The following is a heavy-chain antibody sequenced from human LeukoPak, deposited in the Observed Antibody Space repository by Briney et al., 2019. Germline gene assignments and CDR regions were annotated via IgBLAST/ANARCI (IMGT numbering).Heavy chain of an antibody. J-gene: IGHJ4*02. CDR1: GYTFTGYY. V-gene: IGHV1-2*02. Sequence: GASVKVSCKSSGYTFTGYYIHWVRQAPGQGLEWMGWINPTNGGKNYAQNFQGRVTMTRDTSISTAYMELSGLRSDDTAIYYCERQTIRPFDYWGQGTLVTVSA. D-gene: IGHD3-9*01. CDR2: INPTNGGK. CDR3: ERQTIRPFDY.